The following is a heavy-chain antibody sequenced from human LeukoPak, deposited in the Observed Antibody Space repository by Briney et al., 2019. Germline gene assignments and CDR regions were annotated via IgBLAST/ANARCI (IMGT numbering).Heavy chain of an antibody. J-gene: IGHJ5*02. V-gene: IGHV3-23*01. D-gene: IGHD3-22*01. CDR2: ISGSGGST. CDR3: ARGRSPEKGYYDSSGYSNWFDP. CDR1: GFTFSSYA. Sequence: GSLRLSCAASGFTFSSYAMSWVRQAPGKGLEWVSAISGSGGSTYYADSVKGRFTISRDNSKNTLYLQMNSLRAEDTAVYYCARGRSPEKGYYDSSGYSNWFDPWGQGTLVTVSS.